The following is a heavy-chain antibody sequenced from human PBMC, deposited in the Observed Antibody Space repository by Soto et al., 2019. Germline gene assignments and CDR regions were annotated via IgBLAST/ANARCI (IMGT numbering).Heavy chain of an antibody. J-gene: IGHJ4*02. V-gene: IGHV3-74*01. CDR1: GFTFSSYW. CDR2: INTDGSST. CDR3: LRDFWVGPTPSFTF. Sequence: GGSLRLSCAASGFTFSSYWMYWVRQAPGKGLVWVSRINTDGSSTSYADSVKGRFTLSRDNAKNTVYLQMNSLRAEDTAVYYCLRDFWVGPTPSFTFWGQATLVTVSS. D-gene: IGHD1-26*01.